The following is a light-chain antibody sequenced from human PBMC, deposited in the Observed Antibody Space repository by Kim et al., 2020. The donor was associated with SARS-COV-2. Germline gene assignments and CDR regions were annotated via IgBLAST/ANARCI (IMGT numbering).Light chain of an antibody. Sequence: QPASSSGRSSQSLVNRDGNTYLNGLQQRPGQSPRRLIYQVSKRDSGVPDSFSGSGSGTNFTLKISGVEAEDVGVYYCLQGTHWPKTFGQGTKLEI. V-gene: IGKV2-30*01. CDR1: QSLVNRDGNTY. J-gene: IGKJ2*01. CDR2: QVS. CDR3: LQGTHWPKT.